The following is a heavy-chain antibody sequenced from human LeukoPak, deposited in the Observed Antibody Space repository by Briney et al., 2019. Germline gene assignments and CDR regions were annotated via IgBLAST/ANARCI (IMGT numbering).Heavy chain of an antibody. CDR3: ATVRYLGYCSGGSCFSNLFDY. CDR2: IIPILGIA. V-gene: IGHV1-69*04. J-gene: IGHJ4*02. CDR1: GGTFSSYA. D-gene: IGHD2-15*01. Sequence: ASVKASCKASGGTFSSYAISWVRQAPGQGLEWMGRIIPILGIANYAQKFQGRVTITADKSTSTAYMELSSLRSEDTAVYYCATVRYLGYCSGGSCFSNLFDYWGQGTLVTVSS.